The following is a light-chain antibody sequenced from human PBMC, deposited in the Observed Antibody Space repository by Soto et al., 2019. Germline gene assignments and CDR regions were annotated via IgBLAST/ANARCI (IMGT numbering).Light chain of an antibody. J-gene: IGKJ2*01. V-gene: IGKV3-20*01. CDR1: QSVTNNY. CDR3: QQYGDFPYT. CDR2: GAP. Sequence: EIVLTQSPGTLSLSPGERATLSCRASQSVTNNYLAWYQQKFGQAPRLLISGAPRRATGIPDRFSGSGSGTDFTLSISRLEPEDFAVYHCQQYGDFPYTFGQGTKLEIK.